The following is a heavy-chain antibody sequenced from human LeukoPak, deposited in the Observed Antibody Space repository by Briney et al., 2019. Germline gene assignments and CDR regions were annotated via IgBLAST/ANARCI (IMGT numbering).Heavy chain of an antibody. CDR2: IYYSGST. V-gene: IGHV4-59*01. Sequence: SETLSLTCIVSGGSISSYYWSWIRQPPGKGLEWIGYIYYSGSTNYNPSLKSRVTISVDTSKNQFSLKLSSVTAADTAVYYCARSYRRNYFDYWGQGTLVTVSS. CDR3: ARSYRRNYFDY. CDR1: GGSISSYY. J-gene: IGHJ4*02. D-gene: IGHD4-11*01.